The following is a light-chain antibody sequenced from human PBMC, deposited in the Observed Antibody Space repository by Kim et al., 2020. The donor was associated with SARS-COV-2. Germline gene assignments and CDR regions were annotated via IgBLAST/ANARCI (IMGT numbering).Light chain of an antibody. CDR2: GRS. J-gene: IGLJ2*01. CDR1: SLRSYY. V-gene: IGLV3-19*01. CDR3: QSRDSGGTVV. Sequence: SSELTQDPAVSVALGQTVRITCQGDSLRSYYATWYQQKPRQAPLLLIFGRSTRPSGIPDRFSGSTSGNTASLTISGAQAEDEADFYCQSRDSGGTVVFGGGTKLTVL.